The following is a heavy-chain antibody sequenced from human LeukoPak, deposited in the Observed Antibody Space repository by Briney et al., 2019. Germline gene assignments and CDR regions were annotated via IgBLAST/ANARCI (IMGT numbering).Heavy chain of an antibody. CDR1: GYTFTSYD. CDR2: MNPNSGNT. J-gene: IGHJ4*02. V-gene: IGHV1-8*01. Sequence: ASVTVSCTSSGYTFTSYDINWVRQAKGQGLEWMGWMNPNSGNTGYAQKFQGRVTMTRNTSISTAYMELSSLRSEDTAVYYCARGSMAGDPAFDYWGQGTLVTVSS. CDR3: ARGSMAGDPAFDY. D-gene: IGHD6-19*01.